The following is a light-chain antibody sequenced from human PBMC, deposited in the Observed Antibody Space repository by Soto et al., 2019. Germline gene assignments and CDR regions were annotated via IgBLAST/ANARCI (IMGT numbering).Light chain of an antibody. CDR2: GES. CDR1: QSVSSN. CDR3: QQYKNWPPWS. J-gene: IGKJ1*01. Sequence: EIVMTQSPATLSVSPGERATLSCRASQSVSSNLAWYQQKPGQAPRLLIYGESTRATGIPARFSGSGYWTEFTLTISSLQSEDFAVYYCQQYKNWPPWSFGQGTKVEIK. V-gene: IGKV3-15*01.